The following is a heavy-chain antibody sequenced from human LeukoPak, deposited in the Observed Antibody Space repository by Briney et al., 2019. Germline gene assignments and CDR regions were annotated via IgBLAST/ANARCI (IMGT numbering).Heavy chain of an antibody. CDR3: ARRITMVRGVKYYYYMDV. J-gene: IGHJ6*03. CDR2: INHSGST. V-gene: IGHV4-34*01. D-gene: IGHD3-10*01. CDR1: GGSCSGYY. Sequence: SETPSLTCAVYGGSCSGYYWSWIRQPPGKGLEWIGEINHSGSTNYNPSLKSRVTISVDTSKNQFSLKLSSVTAADTAVYYCARRITMVRGVKYYYYMDVWGKGTTVTVSS.